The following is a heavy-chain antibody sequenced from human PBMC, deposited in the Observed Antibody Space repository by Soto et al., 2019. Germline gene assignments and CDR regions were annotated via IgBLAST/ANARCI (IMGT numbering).Heavy chain of an antibody. J-gene: IGHJ5*02. CDR2: IGTSGDT. CDR1: GFTFSRYD. D-gene: IGHD6-6*01. CDR3: ARGALGFEP. V-gene: IGHV3-13*04. Sequence: EVQVVESGGGLVQPGGSLRLSCAASGFTFSRYDMHWVLQATGRGLEWVSGIGTSGDTYYAGSVKGRFTISRENAKNSVYLQMNSLRAGDTAVYYCARGALGFEPWGQGTLVSVSS.